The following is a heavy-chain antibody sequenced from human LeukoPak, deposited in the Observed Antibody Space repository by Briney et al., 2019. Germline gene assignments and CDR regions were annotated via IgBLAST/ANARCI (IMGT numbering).Heavy chain of an antibody. D-gene: IGHD5-18*01. Sequence: SETLSLTCTVSGGSISSYYWSWIRQPPGKGLEWIGYIYYSGSTNYNPSLKSRVTISVDTSKNQFSLKLSSMTAADTAVYYCARGAAMRGSRFDPWGQGTLVTVSS. CDR1: GGSISSYY. CDR2: IYYSGST. CDR3: ARGAAMRGSRFDP. J-gene: IGHJ5*02. V-gene: IGHV4-59*01.